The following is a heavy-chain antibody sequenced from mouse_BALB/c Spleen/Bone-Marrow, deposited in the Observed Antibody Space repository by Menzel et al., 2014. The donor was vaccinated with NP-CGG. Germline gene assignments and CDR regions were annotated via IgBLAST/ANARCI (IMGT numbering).Heavy chain of an antibody. CDR2: INPGSGGT. CDR1: GYAFTNYL. V-gene: IGHV1-54*01. D-gene: IGHD2-1*01. J-gene: IGHJ2*01. Sequence: QVQLKESGAELVRPGTSVKVSCKASGYAFTNYLIEWVKQRPGQGLEWIGVINPGSGGTNYNEKFKGKATLTADKSSSTAYMQLSSLTSDDSAVYFCARSEGNYAGYWGQGTTLTVSS. CDR3: ARSEGNYAGY.